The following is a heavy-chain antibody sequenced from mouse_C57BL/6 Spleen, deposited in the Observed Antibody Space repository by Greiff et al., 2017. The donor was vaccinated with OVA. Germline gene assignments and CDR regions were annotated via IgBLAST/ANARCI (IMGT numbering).Heavy chain of an antibody. V-gene: IGHV1-19*01. Sequence: EVQLQQSGPVLVKPGASVKMSCKASGYTFTDYYMNWVKQSHGKSLEWIGVINPYNGGTSYNQKFKGKATLTVDKSSSTAYMELNSLTSEDSAVYYCAREDYGSSYGWYFDVWGTGTTVTVSS. CDR1: GYTFTDYY. CDR3: AREDYGSSYGWYFDV. J-gene: IGHJ1*03. D-gene: IGHD1-1*01. CDR2: INPYNGGT.